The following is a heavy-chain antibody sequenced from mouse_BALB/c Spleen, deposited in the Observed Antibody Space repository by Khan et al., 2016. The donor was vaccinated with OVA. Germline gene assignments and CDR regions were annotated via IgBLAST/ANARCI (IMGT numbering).Heavy chain of an antibody. Sequence: VQLQQSGPELMKPGASVKMSCKASGYSFTSYYIHWVKSHGKSLEWIGYIDPFSGGITYNQKFKGKAPLTVDKSSNTAYIHLSDLTSEDSAVYYCTRQCYVSWFTYWGQGTLVIVSA. CDR1: GYSFTSYY. CDR3: TRQCYVSWFTY. D-gene: IGHD2-12*01. CDR2: IDPFSGGI. J-gene: IGHJ3*01. V-gene: IGHV1S135*01.